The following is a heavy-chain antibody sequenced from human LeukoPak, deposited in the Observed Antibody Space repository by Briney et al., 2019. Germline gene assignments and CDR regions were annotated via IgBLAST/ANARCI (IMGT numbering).Heavy chain of an antibody. CDR3: ARRCDVGLLVGYYYGMDV. Sequence: SVKVSCKASGGTFSSYAISWVRQAPGQGLEWMGGIIPIFDTANYAQKFQGRVTITADESTSTAYMELSSLRSEDTAVYYCARRCDVGLLVGYYYGMDVWGQGTTVTVSS. D-gene: IGHD3-22*01. CDR1: GGTFSSYA. V-gene: IGHV1-69*13. CDR2: IIPIFDTA. J-gene: IGHJ6*02.